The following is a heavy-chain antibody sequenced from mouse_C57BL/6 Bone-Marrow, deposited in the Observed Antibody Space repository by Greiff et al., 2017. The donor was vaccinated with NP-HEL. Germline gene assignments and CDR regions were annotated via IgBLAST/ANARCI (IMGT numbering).Heavy chain of an antibody. CDR1: GFSLTSYG. V-gene: IGHV2-2*01. D-gene: IGHD2-3*01. J-gene: IGHJ1*03. Sequence: VQLQQSGPGLVQPSPSLSITCTVSGFSLTSYGVHWVRQSPGKGLEWLGVIWRGGSTDYNAAFISRLSISKDNSKSQGFFKMNSLRADDAAIYYCAREWAGYSWYFDVWGTGTTVTVSS. CDR2: IWRGGST. CDR3: AREWAGYSWYFDV.